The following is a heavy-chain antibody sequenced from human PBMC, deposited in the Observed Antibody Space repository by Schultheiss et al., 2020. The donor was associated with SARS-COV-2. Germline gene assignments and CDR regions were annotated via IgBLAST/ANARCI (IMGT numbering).Heavy chain of an antibody. D-gene: IGHD6-6*01. V-gene: IGHV4-61*01. J-gene: IGHJ4*02. Sequence: SETLSLTCTVSGGSVSSGSYYWSWIRQPPGKGLEWIGRIYTSGSTNYNPSLKSRVTISVDKSKNQFSLKLSSVTAADTAVYYCARDGDVAARRYYLDHWGQGTLVTVSS. CDR1: GGSVSSGSYY. CDR3: ARDGDVAARRYYLDH. CDR2: IYTSGST.